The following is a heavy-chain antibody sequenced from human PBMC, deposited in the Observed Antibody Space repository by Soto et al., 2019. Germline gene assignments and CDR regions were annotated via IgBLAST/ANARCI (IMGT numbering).Heavy chain of an antibody. Sequence: GGSLRLSCAASGFTFSDYYMSWIRQAPGKGLEWVSYISSSGSTIYYADSVKGRFTISRDNAKNSLYLQMNSLRAEDTAVYYCARDALGYCSGGSCSGLDPWGQGTLVTVSS. CDR3: ARDALGYCSGGSCSGLDP. J-gene: IGHJ5*02. V-gene: IGHV3-11*01. CDR2: ISSSGSTI. D-gene: IGHD2-15*01. CDR1: GFTFSDYY.